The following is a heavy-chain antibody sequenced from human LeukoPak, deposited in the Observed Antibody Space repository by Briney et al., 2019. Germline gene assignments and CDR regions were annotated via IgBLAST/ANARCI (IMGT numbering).Heavy chain of an antibody. CDR3: ARAQTSVGRFGVVIDNFDY. CDR1: GYAFTSYG. CDR2: ISAYNGNT. D-gene: IGHD3-3*01. J-gene: IGHJ4*02. V-gene: IGHV1-18*01. Sequence: ASVKVSCKASGYAFTSYGISWVRQAPGQGLEWMGWISAYNGNTNYAQKLQGRVTMTTDTSTSTAYMELRNLRSDDTAVYYCARAQTSVGRFGVVIDNFDYWGQGTLVTVSS.